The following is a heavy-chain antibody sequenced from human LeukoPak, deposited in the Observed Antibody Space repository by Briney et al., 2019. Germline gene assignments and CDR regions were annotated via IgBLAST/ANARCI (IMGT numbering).Heavy chain of an antibody. D-gene: IGHD5-24*01. CDR3: ARDGTNWRWLQYQADYFDY. CDR1: GGSISSSNW. Sequence: SETLSLTCAVSGGSISSSNWWSWVRQPPGKGLEWIGEIYYSGSTYYNPSLKSRVTISVDTSKNQFSLKLSSVTAADTAVYYCARDGTNWRWLQYQADYFDYWGQGTLVTVSS. V-gene: IGHV4-4*02. J-gene: IGHJ4*02. CDR2: IYYSGST.